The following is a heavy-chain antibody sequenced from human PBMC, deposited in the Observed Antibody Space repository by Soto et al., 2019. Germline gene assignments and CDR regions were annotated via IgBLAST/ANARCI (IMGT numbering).Heavy chain of an antibody. CDR3: TRGSGRFDY. CDR2: ISYSGST. CDR1: GGSISSYY. V-gene: IGHV4-59*01. Sequence: SETLSLTCTVSGGSISSYYRSWIRQPPGKGLEWIGYISYSGSTNYNPSLKSRVTISVDMSKNQFSLKLSSVTAADTAVYYCTRGSGRFDYWGQGTLVTVSS. J-gene: IGHJ4*02. D-gene: IGHD1-1*01.